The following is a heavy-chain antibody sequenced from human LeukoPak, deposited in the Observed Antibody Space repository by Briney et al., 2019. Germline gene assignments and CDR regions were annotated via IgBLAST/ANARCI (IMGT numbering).Heavy chain of an antibody. CDR3: ARVQYSKWLGNYYYMDV. D-gene: IGHD6-19*01. J-gene: IGHJ6*03. V-gene: IGHV4-38-2*02. Sequence: SETLSLTCTVSGYSISTGYYWGWIRQPPGKGLEWIGSIYYSGSTYYNPSLKSRVTISVDTSKNQFSLKLSSVTAADTAVYYCARVQYSKWLGNYYYMDVWGKGTTVTVSS. CDR2: IYYSGST. CDR1: GYSISTGYY.